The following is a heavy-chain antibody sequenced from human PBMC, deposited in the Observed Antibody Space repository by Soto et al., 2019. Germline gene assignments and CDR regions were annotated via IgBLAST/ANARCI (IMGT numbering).Heavy chain of an antibody. CDR3: ATLGSGSYDY. V-gene: IGHV1-69*02. J-gene: IGHJ4*01. D-gene: IGHD1-26*01. CDR1: GGTYSSYI. CDR2: ISPTVGIP. Sequence: QGHLVQCGAEVKKPGSSVKGACKASGGTYSSYIISWVRHAPVQGLEWMGRISPTVGIPNYAQKFQGRVTITADRSTSTAYMELSSLRSEDTAIYYCATLGSGSYDYWGHGTLVTVSS.